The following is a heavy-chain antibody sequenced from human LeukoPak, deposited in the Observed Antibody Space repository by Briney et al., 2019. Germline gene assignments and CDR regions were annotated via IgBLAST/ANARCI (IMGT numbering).Heavy chain of an antibody. V-gene: IGHV4-34*01. CDR3: AGLGTTYYDFWSGYYTRKTYNWFDP. J-gene: IGHJ5*02. CDR2: INHSGST. Sequence: PSETLSLTCAVYGGSFSGYYWSWIRQPPGKGLEWIGEINHSGSTNYNPSLKSRVTISVDTSKNQFSLKLSSVTAADTAVYYCAGLGTTYYDFWSGYYTRKTYNWFDPWGQGTLVTVSS. D-gene: IGHD3-3*01. CDR1: GGSFSGYY.